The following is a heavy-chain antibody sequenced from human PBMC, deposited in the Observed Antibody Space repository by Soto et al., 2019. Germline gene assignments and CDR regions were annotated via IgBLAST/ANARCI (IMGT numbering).Heavy chain of an antibody. V-gene: IGHV5-51*01. J-gene: IGHJ4*02. CDR3: VRPNFGALTHFDF. D-gene: IGHD3-16*01. CDR1: GYTFTNYW. Sequence: GESLKISCKAIGYTFTNYWIGWVRQTPGKGLEWMVIIFPGDSDTRYNPSFEGQVTVSADESISTAYLQWNTLKASDTAMYYCVRPNFGALTHFDFWGQGTLVTVS. CDR2: IFPGDSDT.